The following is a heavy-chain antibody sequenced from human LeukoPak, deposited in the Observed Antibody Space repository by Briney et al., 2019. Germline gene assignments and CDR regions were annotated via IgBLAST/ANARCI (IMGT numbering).Heavy chain of an antibody. CDR2: ISGYNGKK. V-gene: IGHV1-18*04. CDR3: ARAPRGYRYGYLDF. CDR1: VYIFTRYG. J-gene: IGHJ4*02. Sequence: ASVTVSCKASVYIFTRYGISRVGQAPGPGLEGMGWISGYNGKKEKAQTLQARVNITTDISTSTAYVELRSLRADDTAVYCCARAPRGYRYGYLDFWGQGSLVTVSS. D-gene: IGHD5-18*01.